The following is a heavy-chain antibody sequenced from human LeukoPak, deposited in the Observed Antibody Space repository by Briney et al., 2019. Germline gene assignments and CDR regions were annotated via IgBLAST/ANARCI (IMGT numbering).Heavy chain of an antibody. CDR2: TYPGDSDT. Sequence: GESLKISCKGSGYSFTSYWIGWVRQMPGKGLEGMGITYPGDSDTRYSPSFQGQVTLSAGKSISTAYLQWSSLKASDTAMYYCARVYYYDSSGYYFTFDYWGQGTLVTVSS. CDR3: ARVYYYDSSGYYFTFDY. CDR1: GYSFTSYW. V-gene: IGHV5-51*01. J-gene: IGHJ4*02. D-gene: IGHD3-22*01.